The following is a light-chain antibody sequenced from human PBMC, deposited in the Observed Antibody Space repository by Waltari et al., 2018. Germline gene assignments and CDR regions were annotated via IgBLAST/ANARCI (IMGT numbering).Light chain of an antibody. CDR3: QQYYRWWT. J-gene: IGKJ1*01. V-gene: IGKV1-5*03. CDR2: KAS. Sequence: DIQMTQSPSTLSASVGDTVTFTCRASESISTWLAWYQQRPGKAPKLLIYKASYLETGVPSRFSGSGSGTEFILTISSLRPDDFAVYYCQQYYRWWTFGLGTKVERK. CDR1: ESISTW.